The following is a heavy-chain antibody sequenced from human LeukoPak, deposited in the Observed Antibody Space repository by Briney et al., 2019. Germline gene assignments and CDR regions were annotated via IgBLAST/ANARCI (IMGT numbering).Heavy chain of an antibody. J-gene: IGHJ6*02. V-gene: IGHV4-30-4*01. Sequence: SETLSLTCTVSDVSVRSGDYYWSWIRQPPGKGLEWIGNIHNSQGNYYNPSLKSRVTISVDSSKNQFSLQLNSVTAADTAVNFCGRDRGMLWFGEVRHYYGLDVWGPGTTVTASS. D-gene: IGHD3-10*01. CDR1: DVSVRSGDYY. CDR3: GRDRGMLWFGEVRHYYGLDV. CDR2: IHNSQGN.